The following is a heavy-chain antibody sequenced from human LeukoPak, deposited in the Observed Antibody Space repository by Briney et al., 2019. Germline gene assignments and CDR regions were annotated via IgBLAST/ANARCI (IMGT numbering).Heavy chain of an antibody. CDR1: GGSISSSSYY. D-gene: IGHD1-20*01. J-gene: IGHJ5*02. CDR2: IYYSGST. V-gene: IGHV4-39*07. Sequence: PSETLSLTCTVSGGSISSSSYYWGWIRQPPGKGLEWIGSIYYSGSTYYNPSLKSRVTISVDTSKNQFSLKLSSVTAADTAVYYCAGTYNWNPTSWFDPWGQGTLVTVSS. CDR3: AGTYNWNPTSWFDP.